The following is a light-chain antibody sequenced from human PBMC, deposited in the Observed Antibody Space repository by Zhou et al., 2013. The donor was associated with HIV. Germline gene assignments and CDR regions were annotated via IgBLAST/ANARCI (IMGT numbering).Light chain of an antibody. Sequence: DIVLTQTPLSLSVTPGQPASISCKSSQSLLHSDEKTYLYWFLQKPGQSPQVLFSRVSNRFSGVPDRFSGSGSETDFTLKISRVEAEDVGIYYCMQSIHFPWTFGKGPRWKSN. CDR3: MQSIHFPWT. CDR1: QSLLHSDEKTY. J-gene: IGKJ1*01. CDR2: RVS. V-gene: IGKV2D-29*02.